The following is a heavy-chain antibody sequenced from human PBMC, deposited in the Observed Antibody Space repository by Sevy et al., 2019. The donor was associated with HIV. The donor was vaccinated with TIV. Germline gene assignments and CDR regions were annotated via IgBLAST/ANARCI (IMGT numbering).Heavy chain of an antibody. CDR1: GFSFSSFW. V-gene: IGHV3-7*01. D-gene: IGHD2-15*01. CDR2: IKEDGSEK. Sequence: GGCLRLSCAASGFSFSSFWMSWVRQSPGKGLEWVANIKEDGSEKYYVDSVKGRFTISRDNAKNSLYLQMNSLRAEDSDVYYCAREGQWSHPGDYWGQGTLVTVSS. CDR3: AREGQWSHPGDY. J-gene: IGHJ4*02.